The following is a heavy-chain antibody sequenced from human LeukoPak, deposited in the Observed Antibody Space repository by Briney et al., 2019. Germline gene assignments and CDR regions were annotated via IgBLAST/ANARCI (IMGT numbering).Heavy chain of an antibody. CDR2: IYTSGST. CDR3: ARDPKPNYDFWSGSWFDP. D-gene: IGHD3-3*01. J-gene: IGHJ5*02. CDR1: GGSISSYY. Sequence: PSETLSLTCTVSGGSISSYYWSWIRQPAGKGLEWIGRIYTSGSTNYNPSLKSRVTISVDKSKNQFSLKLSSVTAADTAAYYCARDPKPNYDFWSGSWFDPWGQGTLVTVSS. V-gene: IGHV4-4*07.